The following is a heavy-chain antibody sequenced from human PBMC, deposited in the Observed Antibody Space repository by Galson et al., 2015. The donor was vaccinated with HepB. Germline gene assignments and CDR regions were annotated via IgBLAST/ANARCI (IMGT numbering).Heavy chain of an antibody. CDR3: AKTTRRRIVGGPFVDY. CDR1: GFTFSDYY. CDR2: ISSSSSYT. V-gene: IGHV3-11*03. D-gene: IGHD1-26*01. J-gene: IGHJ4*02. Sequence: SLRLSCAASGFTFSDYYMSWIRQAPGKGLEWVSYISSSSSYTNYADSVKGRFTISRDNSKNSLYLQMNSLRTEDTALYYCAKTTRRRIVGGPFVDYWGQGTLVTVSS.